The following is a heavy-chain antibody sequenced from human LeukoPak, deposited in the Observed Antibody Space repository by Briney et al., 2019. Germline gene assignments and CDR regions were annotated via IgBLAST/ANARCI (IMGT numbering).Heavy chain of an antibody. J-gene: IGHJ5*02. V-gene: IGHV4-39*07. CDR2: IYYSGST. CDR1: GGSISSSSYY. Sequence: SETLSLTCTVSGGSISSSSYYWGWIRQPPGKGLEWIGSIYYSGSTYYNPSLKSRVTISVDTSKNQVSLKLSSVTAADTAVYYCARQRYYDILTGYSGLDPWGQGTLVTVSS. D-gene: IGHD3-9*01. CDR3: ARQRYYDILTGYSGLDP.